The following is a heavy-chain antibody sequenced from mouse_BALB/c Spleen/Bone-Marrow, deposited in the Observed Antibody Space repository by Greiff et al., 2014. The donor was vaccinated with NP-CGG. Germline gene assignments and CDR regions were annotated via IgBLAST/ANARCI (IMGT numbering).Heavy chain of an antibody. V-gene: IGHV10-1*02. J-gene: IGHJ1*01. CDR2: IRSKSNDYAT. CDR3: VRQGDGYYNWYFDV. D-gene: IGHD2-3*01. Sequence: EVKLVESGGGLVQPKGSLKLSCAASGFTFNTYAMNWVRQAPGKGLEWVARIRSKSNDYATYYADSVKDRFTISRDDSQTMLYPQMNNLKTEDTAMYYCVRQGDGYYNWYFDVWGAGTTVTVSS. CDR1: GFTFNTYA.